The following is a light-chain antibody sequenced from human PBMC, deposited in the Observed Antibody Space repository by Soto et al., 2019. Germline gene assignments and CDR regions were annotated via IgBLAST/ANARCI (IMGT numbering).Light chain of an antibody. CDR3: LQHNSYPLT. CDR2: GAS. Sequence: DIQMTQSPSSLSASVGDRVTITCRASQGSRNDLGWYQQKPGKAPKRLIYGASSLQSGVPSRFSGSESVTEFTLTIRSLQTEDFSTYCDLQHNSYPLTFGGGTKVEIK. V-gene: IGKV1-17*01. J-gene: IGKJ4*01. CDR1: QGSRND.